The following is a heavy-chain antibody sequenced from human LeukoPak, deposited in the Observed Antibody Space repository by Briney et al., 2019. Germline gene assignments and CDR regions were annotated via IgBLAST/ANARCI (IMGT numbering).Heavy chain of an antibody. CDR1: GFTFRSCE. Sequence: PGGSLRLSCAASGFTFRSCEMNWVRQAPGKGLQWVSYISTSGSAISYADSVKGRFTISRDNAKNSLYLQMHSLRAEDTAVYYCARGRVELSDAFDIWGQGTMVTVSS. CDR2: ISTSGSAI. D-gene: IGHD1-26*01. CDR3: ARGRVELSDAFDI. J-gene: IGHJ3*02. V-gene: IGHV3-48*03.